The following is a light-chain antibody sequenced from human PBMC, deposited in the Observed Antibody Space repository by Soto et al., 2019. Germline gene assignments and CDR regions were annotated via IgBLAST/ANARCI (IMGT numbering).Light chain of an antibody. J-gene: IGKJ5*01. CDR2: DAS. V-gene: IGKV3-11*01. CDR1: QSISSY. CDR3: QQRSYWIA. Sequence: EIVLTQSPATLSLSPGERATLSCRASQSISSYLAWYQQKPGQAPRLLIYDASNRATGIPARFSGSGSGTDFTLTISSLEPEDFAVYYCQQRSYWIAFGQGTRLEIK.